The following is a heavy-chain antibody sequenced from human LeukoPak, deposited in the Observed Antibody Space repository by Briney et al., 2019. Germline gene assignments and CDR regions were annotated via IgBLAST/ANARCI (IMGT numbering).Heavy chain of an antibody. CDR1: GFTFSSYE. D-gene: IGHD5-12*01. CDR3: ARDGSRVATMFYYYYYMDV. Sequence: PGGPLRLSCAASGFTFSSYEMNWVRQAPGKGLEWVSYISSSGSTIYYADSVKGRFTISRDNAKNSLYLQMNSLRAEDTAVYYCARDGSRVATMFYYYYYMDVWGKGTTVTISS. V-gene: IGHV3-48*03. CDR2: ISSSGSTI. J-gene: IGHJ6*03.